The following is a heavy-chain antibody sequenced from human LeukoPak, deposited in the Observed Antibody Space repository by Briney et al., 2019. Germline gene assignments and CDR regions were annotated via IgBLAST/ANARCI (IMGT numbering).Heavy chain of an antibody. CDR2: INHSGST. J-gene: IGHJ6*02. Sequence: SETLSLTCAVYGGSFSGYYWSWIRQPPGKGLEWIGEINHSGSTNYNPSLKSRVTISVDTSKNQFSLKPSSVTAADTAVYYCAARYDSSGYYWNYYYGMDVWGQGTTVTVSS. D-gene: IGHD3-22*01. V-gene: IGHV4-34*01. CDR1: GGSFSGYY. CDR3: AARYDSSGYYWNYYYGMDV.